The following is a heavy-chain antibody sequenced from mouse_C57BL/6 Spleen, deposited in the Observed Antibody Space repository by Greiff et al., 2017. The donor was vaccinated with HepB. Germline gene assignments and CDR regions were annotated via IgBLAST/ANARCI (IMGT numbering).Heavy chain of an antibody. CDR1: GYTFTDYE. D-gene: IGHD1-1*01. Sequence: VQLQESGAELVRPGASVTLSCKASGYTFTDYEMHWVKQTPVHGLEWIGAIDPETGGTAYNQKFKGKAILTADKSSSTAYMELRSLTSEDSAVYYCTRGGYYGSSYYYFDYWGQGTTLTVSS. V-gene: IGHV1-15*01. CDR3: TRGGYYGSSYYYFDY. CDR2: IDPETGGT. J-gene: IGHJ2*01.